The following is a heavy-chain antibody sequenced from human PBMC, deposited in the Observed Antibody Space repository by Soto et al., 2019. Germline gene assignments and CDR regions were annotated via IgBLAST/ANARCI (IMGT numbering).Heavy chain of an antibody. V-gene: IGHV4-39*01. D-gene: IGHD1-26*01. J-gene: IGHJ5*02. CDR2: IYYSGTT. CDR3: ARQSPDYLGSVGWFDP. CDR1: CGSISSSSYY. Sequence: SETLSLTCTVSCGSISSSSYYWVWIRQPPGKGLEWIGSIYYSGTTYYNPSLKSRVTISVDTSKNQFSLKLRSVTAADTAVYYCARQSPDYLGSVGWFDPWGQGTLVTVSS.